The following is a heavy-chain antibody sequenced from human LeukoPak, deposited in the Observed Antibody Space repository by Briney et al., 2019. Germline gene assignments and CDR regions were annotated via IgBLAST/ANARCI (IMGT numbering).Heavy chain of an antibody. CDR1: GFTFSSYG. D-gene: IGHD2-2*01. CDR3: AKDLAAAMFY. Sequence: GGSLRLSCAASGFTFSSYGMHWVRQAPGKGLEWVAVISYDGSNKYYADSVKGRSTISRDNSKNTLYLQMNSLRAEDTAVYYCAKDLAAAMFYWGQGTLVTVSS. V-gene: IGHV3-30*18. J-gene: IGHJ4*02. CDR2: ISYDGSNK.